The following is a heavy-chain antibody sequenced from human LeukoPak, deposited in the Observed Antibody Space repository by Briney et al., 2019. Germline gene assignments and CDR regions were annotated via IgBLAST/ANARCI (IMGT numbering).Heavy chain of an antibody. D-gene: IGHD3-10*01. Sequence: GGSLRLPCAASGFTFSSYGMHWVRQAPGKGLEWVAVISYDGSNKYYADSVKGRFTISRDNSKNTLYLQMNSLRAEDTAVYYCAKARYYYGSGKNRAEYFQHWGQGTLVTVSS. J-gene: IGHJ1*01. CDR3: AKARYYYGSGKNRAEYFQH. CDR2: ISYDGSNK. V-gene: IGHV3-30*18. CDR1: GFTFSSYG.